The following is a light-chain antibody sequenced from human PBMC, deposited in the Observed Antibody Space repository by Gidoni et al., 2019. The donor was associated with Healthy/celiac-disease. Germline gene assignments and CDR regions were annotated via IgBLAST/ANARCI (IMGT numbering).Light chain of an antibody. CDR2: GAS. Sequence: IVFTQSPGTLSLSPGERATLSCRASQSVSSSYLAWYQQKPGQAPRLLIYGASSRATGIPDRFSGSGSGTDFTLTISRLEPEDVAVYYCQQYGSSPRTFGQGTKLEIK. J-gene: IGKJ2*01. V-gene: IGKV3-20*01. CDR1: QSVSSSY. CDR3: QQYGSSPRT.